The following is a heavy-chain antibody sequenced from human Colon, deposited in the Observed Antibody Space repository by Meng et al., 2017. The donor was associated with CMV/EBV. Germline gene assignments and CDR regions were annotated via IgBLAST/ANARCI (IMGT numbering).Heavy chain of an antibody. J-gene: IGHJ4*02. CDR2: ILNDGSGT. V-gene: IGHV3-74*01. CDR1: GFTFRNYW. D-gene: IGHD3-16*01. Sequence: GESLKISCVASGFTFRNYWMHWVRQSPGKGLVWVSHILNDGSGTGYADSVKGRFTISRDNAKNTLYLQMDSLRVEDTAVYYCARGVGGFDYWGQGTRVTVSS. CDR3: ARGVGGFDY.